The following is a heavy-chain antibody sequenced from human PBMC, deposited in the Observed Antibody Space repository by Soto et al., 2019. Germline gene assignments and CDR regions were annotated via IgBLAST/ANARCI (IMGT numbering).Heavy chain of an antibody. V-gene: IGHV3-23*01. CDR1: GFTFSDFA. CDR3: AKMEGMDPWAYSFDY. J-gene: IGHJ4*02. D-gene: IGHD2-2*03. Sequence: EVQVLESGGGLVQPGGSLRLSCAATGFTFSDFAMSWVRQAPGKGLEWVSRIYGGGNGPHYADSVKGRVTISRDNSKNTLYLQMNSLRAEDTAVYYCAKMEGMDPWAYSFDYCGQGTLVTVSP. CDR2: IYGGGNGP.